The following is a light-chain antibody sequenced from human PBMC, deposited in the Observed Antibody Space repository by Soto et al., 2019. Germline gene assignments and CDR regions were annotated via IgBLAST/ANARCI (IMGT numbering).Light chain of an antibody. J-gene: IGKJ2*01. CDR1: QSVSRY. CDR3: QQRTNWPYT. V-gene: IGKV3-11*01. CDR2: DAS. Sequence: ETVLTQSPATLSLSPGERATLSCRASQSVSRYLAWYQQKPGQAPRLLIYDASNRAAGIPVRFSGTGSGTDFTLTIRWLESEDFAVYYCQQRTNWPYTFGQGTNLQIK.